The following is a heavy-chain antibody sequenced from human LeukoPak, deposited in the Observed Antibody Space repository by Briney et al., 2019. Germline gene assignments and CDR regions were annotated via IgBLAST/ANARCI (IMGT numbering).Heavy chain of an antibody. J-gene: IGHJ4*02. CDR3: AREIVGRYFDL. CDR2: ITSTSTFI. V-gene: IGHV3-21*01. Sequence: WGSLRLSSAASGFTFSTYSMNWVRQAPGKGLEWVSSITSTSTFIYYSDTVEGRFTVSRDNAKNSLYLQMNSLRAEDTAVYYCAREIVGRYFDLWGQGTPVTVSS. D-gene: IGHD2/OR15-2a*01. CDR1: GFTFSTYS.